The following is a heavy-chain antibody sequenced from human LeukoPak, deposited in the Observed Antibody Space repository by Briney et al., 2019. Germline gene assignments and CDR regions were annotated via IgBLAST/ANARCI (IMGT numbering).Heavy chain of an antibody. CDR2: IYYSGST. J-gene: IGHJ4*02. CDR1: GGSISSYY. Sequence: PSETLSLTCTVSGGSISSYYWSWIRQPPGKGLEWIGYIYYSGSTNYNPSLKSRVTISLDTSKNQFSLKLSSVTAADTAVYYCARAERIQLWPFDYWGQGTLVTVSS. D-gene: IGHD5-18*01. CDR3: ARAERIQLWPFDY. V-gene: IGHV4-59*12.